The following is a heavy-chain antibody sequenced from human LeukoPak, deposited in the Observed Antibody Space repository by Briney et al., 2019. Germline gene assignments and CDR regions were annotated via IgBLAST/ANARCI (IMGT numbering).Heavy chain of an antibody. D-gene: IGHD3-22*01. CDR3: ARDLDSSGYYRSDALDV. CDR2: INPNSGGT. V-gene: IGHV1-2*04. CDR1: GYTFTGYY. Sequence: ASVKVSCKASGYTFTGYYMHWVRQAPGQGLEWMGWINPNSGGTNYAQKFQGWVTMTRDTSISTAYMELSRLRSDDTAVYYCARDLDSSGYYRSDALDVWGQGTMVTVSS. J-gene: IGHJ3*01.